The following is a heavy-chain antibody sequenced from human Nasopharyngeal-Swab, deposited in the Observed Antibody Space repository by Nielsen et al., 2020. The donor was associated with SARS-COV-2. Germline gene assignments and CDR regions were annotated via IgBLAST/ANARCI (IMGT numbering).Heavy chain of an antibody. CDR3: AKDRDSGDDSDDYYHYYGMDV. CDR1: GFTFSNFA. D-gene: IGHD5-12*01. V-gene: IGHV3-23*01. CDR2: ISGDSDTT. Sequence: GESLKISCAASGFTFSNFAMSWVRQAPGKGPEWVSVISGDSDTTYYADSVKGRFTISRDNSKNTVSLQMNSLRAEDTAIYYCAKDRDSGDDSDDYYHYYGMDVWGQGTTVTVSS. J-gene: IGHJ6*02.